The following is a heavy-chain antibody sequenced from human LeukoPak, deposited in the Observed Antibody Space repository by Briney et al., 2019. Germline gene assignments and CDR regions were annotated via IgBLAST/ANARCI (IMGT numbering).Heavy chain of an antibody. Sequence: SVKVSCKASGGTFSSYAISWVRQAPGQGLEWMGGIIPIFGTANYAQKFQGRVTITADKSTSTAYMELSSLRSEGTAVYYCARSLVATIEIYWYFDLWGRGTLVTVSS. CDR3: ARSLVATIEIYWYFDL. CDR2: IIPIFGTA. CDR1: GGTFSSYA. D-gene: IGHD5-12*01. J-gene: IGHJ2*01. V-gene: IGHV1-69*06.